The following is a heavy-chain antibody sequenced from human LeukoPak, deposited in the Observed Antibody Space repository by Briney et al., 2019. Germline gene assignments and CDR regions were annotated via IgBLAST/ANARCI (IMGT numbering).Heavy chain of an antibody. CDR1: GGTFSSYA. J-gene: IGHJ6*02. Sequence: SVKVSCKASGGTFSSYAISWVRQAPGQGLEWMGRIIPILGIANYAQKFQGRVTITADKSTSTAYMELSSLRSEDTAVYYCARPHGYSYGPWYYGMDVWGQGTTVTVSS. CDR2: IIPILGIA. V-gene: IGHV1-69*04. D-gene: IGHD5-18*01. CDR3: ARPHGYSYGPWYYGMDV.